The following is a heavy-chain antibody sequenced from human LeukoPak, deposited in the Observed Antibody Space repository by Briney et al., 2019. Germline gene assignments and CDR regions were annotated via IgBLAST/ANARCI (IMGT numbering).Heavy chain of an antibody. Sequence: GGSLRLSCAASGFTFSSYGMSWVRQAPGKGLEWVAFIRYDGSNKYYADSVKGRFTISRDNSKNTLYLQMNSLRAEDTAVYYCANDGRDGYNLGYNWFDPWGQGTLVTVSS. CDR1: GFTFSSYG. V-gene: IGHV3-30*02. D-gene: IGHD5-24*01. CDR3: ANDGRDGYNLGYNWFDP. CDR2: IRYDGSNK. J-gene: IGHJ5*02.